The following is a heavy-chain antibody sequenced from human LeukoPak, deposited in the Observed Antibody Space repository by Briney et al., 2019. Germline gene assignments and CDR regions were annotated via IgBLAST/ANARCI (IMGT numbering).Heavy chain of an antibody. V-gene: IGHV1-2*02. CDR3: ARDLEGYHYGSGNYPQ. J-gene: IGHJ4*02. CDR1: GYTFTGYY. D-gene: IGHD3-10*01. Sequence: ASVKVSCKASGYTFTGYYIHWVRQAPGQGLEWMGLINPNSGATNYAQKFQGRITMTRDTSISTAYMELSSLASDDTAVYYCARDLEGYHYGSGNYPQWGQGTLVTVSS. CDR2: INPNSGAT.